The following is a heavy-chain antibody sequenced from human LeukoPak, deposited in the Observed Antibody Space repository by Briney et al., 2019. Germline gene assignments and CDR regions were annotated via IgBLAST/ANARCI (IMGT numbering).Heavy chain of an antibody. D-gene: IGHD4-17*01. V-gene: IGHV7-4-1*02. CDR2: INTNTGNP. J-gene: IGHJ4*02. Sequence: GGSLRLSCAASGFTFSSYGMHWVRQAPGQGLEWMGWINTNTGNPTYARGFTGRFVFSLDTSVSTAYLQISSLKAEDTAVYYCARGETLTTVIHWGQGTLVTVSS. CDR3: ARGETLTTVIH. CDR1: GFTFSSYG.